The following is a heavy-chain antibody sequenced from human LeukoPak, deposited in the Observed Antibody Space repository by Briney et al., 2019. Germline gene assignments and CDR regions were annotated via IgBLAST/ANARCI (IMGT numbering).Heavy chain of an antibody. CDR2: ISGNRGTI. V-gene: IGHV3-23*01. Sequence: PGGSLRLSCAASGFTFINYAMSWVRQAPGKGLEWVSTISGNRGTINYADSVKGRFTISRDNSKNTLYLQMNSLRAEDTAVYYCAKDTEWFGETSYGMDVWGQGTTVTVSS. J-gene: IGHJ6*02. CDR1: GFTFINYA. CDR3: AKDTEWFGETSYGMDV. D-gene: IGHD3-10*01.